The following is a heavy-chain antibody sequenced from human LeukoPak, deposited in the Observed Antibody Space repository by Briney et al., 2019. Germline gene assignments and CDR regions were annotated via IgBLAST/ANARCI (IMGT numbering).Heavy chain of an antibody. CDR1: GGSFSGYY. D-gene: IGHD6-13*01. J-gene: IGHJ5*02. CDR2: INHSGST. CDR3: AGGGGAAAVRNWFDP. Sequence: PSETLSLTCAVYGGSFSGYYWSWIRQPPGKGLEWIGEINHSGSTNYNPSLKSRVTISVDTSKNQFSLKLSSVTAADTAVYYCAGGGGAAAVRNWFDPWGQGTLVTVSS. V-gene: IGHV4-34*01.